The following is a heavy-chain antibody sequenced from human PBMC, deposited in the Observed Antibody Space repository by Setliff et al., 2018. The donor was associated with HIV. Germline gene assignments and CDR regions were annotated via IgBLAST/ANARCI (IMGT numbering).Heavy chain of an antibody. D-gene: IGHD3-10*01. CDR2: IFYTGST. CDR3: APRHHKYGFL. Sequence: SETLSLTCTVSGGSISGHYWSWIRQPPGKGLEWIAYIFYTGSTNYNPSLKSRVTISVDTSKNQFSLELTSVTAADTAAYYCAPRHHKYGFLWGQGTLVTVSS. CDR1: GGSISGHY. V-gene: IGHV4-59*11. J-gene: IGHJ4*02.